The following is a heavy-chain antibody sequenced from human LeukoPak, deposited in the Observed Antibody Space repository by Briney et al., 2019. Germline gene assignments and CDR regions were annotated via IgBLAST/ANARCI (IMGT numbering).Heavy chain of an antibody. Sequence: PGGSLTLSCQASGFTFYMYAMSWVRQAPGKGLEWVSVIYSGDSTYYADSVKGRFTISRDSSKNTLYLQMNSLRVEDTAVYYCARRGSSSWYGGWFDPWGQGTLVTVSS. CDR2: IYSGDST. CDR3: ARRGSSSWYGGWFDP. CDR1: GFTFYMYA. J-gene: IGHJ5*02. V-gene: IGHV3-53*01. D-gene: IGHD6-13*01.